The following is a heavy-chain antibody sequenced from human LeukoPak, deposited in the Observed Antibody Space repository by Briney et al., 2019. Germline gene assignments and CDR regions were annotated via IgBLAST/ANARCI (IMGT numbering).Heavy chain of an antibody. D-gene: IGHD5-12*01. V-gene: IGHV3-30*02. CDR1: GFTFSSYG. CDR3: AKDRGDIVATIDY. Sequence: GGSLRLSCAASGFTFSSYGMHWVRQAPGKGLEWVAFIRYDGSNKYYADSVKGRFSISRDNSKNTLYLQMNSLRAEDTAVYYCAKDRGDIVATIDYWGQGTLVTVSS. CDR2: IRYDGSNK. J-gene: IGHJ4*02.